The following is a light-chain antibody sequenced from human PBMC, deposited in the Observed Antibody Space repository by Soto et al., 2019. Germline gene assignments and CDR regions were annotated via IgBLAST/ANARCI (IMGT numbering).Light chain of an antibody. Sequence: NFMLTHPHSVSESPGKTVTISCTRSSGSIASSYVQWYQQRPGSSPTTVIYEDNQRPSGVPDRFSGSIDSSSNSASLTISELKIEDEDDYYCQSYDSSNTVVFGGGTKLTVL. J-gene: IGLJ2*01. V-gene: IGLV6-57*01. CDR1: SGSIASSY. CDR3: QSYDSSNTVV. CDR2: EDN.